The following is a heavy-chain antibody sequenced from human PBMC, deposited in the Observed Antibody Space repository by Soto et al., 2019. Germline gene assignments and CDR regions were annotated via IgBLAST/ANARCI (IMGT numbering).Heavy chain of an antibody. Sequence: SETLPLTCAVSSGSISSSNWWSWVRQPPGKGLEWIGEIYHSGSTNYNPSLKSRVTISVDKSKNQFSLKLSSVTAAGTAVYYCAGLSTISRFDPWGQGTLVTVSS. CDR3: AGLSTISRFDP. V-gene: IGHV4-4*02. D-gene: IGHD5-12*01. CDR1: SGSISSSNW. J-gene: IGHJ5*02. CDR2: IYHSGST.